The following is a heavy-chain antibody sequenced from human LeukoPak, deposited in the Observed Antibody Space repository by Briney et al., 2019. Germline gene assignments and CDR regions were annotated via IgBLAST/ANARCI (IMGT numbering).Heavy chain of an antibody. CDR3: AARDTFES. V-gene: IGHV3-74*01. CDR2: INSDRGTT. J-gene: IGHJ4*02. CDR1: GFTLSSYW. Sequence: GGPRRLSCAASGFTLSSYWMHWVRQAPGKGLVGVSRINSDRGTTAYADSVKGRFTISRDNAKNTLYLQMNSLRAEDTALYYCAARDTFESWGQGTLVTVSS.